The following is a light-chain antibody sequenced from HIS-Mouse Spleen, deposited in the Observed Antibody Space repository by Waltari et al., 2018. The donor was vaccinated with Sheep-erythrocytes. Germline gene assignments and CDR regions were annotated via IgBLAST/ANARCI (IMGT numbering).Light chain of an antibody. CDR3: QQYNNLPET. Sequence: EIVMTQSPATLSVSPGERATLSCRASQSVSSNLDWYQQKPGQAPRLLIYGASTRATGIPARVSGSGSGTEFTLTISSMQSEDFAVYYCQQYNNLPETFGQGTKVEIK. V-gene: IGKV3-15*01. CDR2: GAS. J-gene: IGKJ1*01. CDR1: QSVSSN.